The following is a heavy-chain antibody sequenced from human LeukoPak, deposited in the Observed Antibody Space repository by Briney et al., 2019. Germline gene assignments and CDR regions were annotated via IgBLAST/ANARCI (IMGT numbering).Heavy chain of an antibody. CDR2: IIPILGIA. D-gene: IGHD1-14*01. Sequence: VASVTVSCKASGGTFSSYAISWVRQAPGQGLEWMGRIIPILGIANYAQKFQGRVTITADKSTSTAYMELRSLRSDDTAVYYCARDGTNLFDYWGQGTLVTVSS. V-gene: IGHV1-69*04. CDR3: ARDGTNLFDY. CDR1: GGTFSSYA. J-gene: IGHJ4*02.